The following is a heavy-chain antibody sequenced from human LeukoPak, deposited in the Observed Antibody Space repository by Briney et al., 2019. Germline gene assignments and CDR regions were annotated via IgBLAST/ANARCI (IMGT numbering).Heavy chain of an antibody. D-gene: IGHD5-18*01. CDR2: IIPILGIA. Sequence: SVKVSCKASGGTFSSYAISWVRQAPGQGLEWMGRIIPILGIANYAQKFQGRVTITADKSTSTAYMELSSLRSEDTAVYYCARGEAAMVPDYRGQGTLVTVSS. J-gene: IGHJ4*02. CDR3: ARGEAAMVPDY. CDR1: GGTFSSYA. V-gene: IGHV1-69*04.